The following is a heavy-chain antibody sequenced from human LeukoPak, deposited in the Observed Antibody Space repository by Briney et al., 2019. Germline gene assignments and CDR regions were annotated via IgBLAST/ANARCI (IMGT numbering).Heavy chain of an antibody. CDR3: ARNFPYSKLDY. J-gene: IGHJ4*02. V-gene: IGHV4-34*01. CDR2: IDHSGST. D-gene: IGHD6-13*01. Sequence: SETLSLTCAVSGVSFSSYYWSWIRQPPGKGLEWIGEIDHSGSTNYNPSLKSRVTISVDTSKSQFSLQLSSVTAADTAVYYCARNFPYSKLDYWGQGTLVTVSS. CDR1: GVSFSSYY.